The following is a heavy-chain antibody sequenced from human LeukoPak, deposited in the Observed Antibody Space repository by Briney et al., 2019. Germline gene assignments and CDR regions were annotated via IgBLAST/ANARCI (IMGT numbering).Heavy chain of an antibody. CDR1: GFTFSSYA. CDR3: ARDKNGYCSSTSCPRGDYYYYMDV. Sequence: PGGSLRLSCAASGFTFSSYAMHWVRQAPGKGLEWVAVISYDGSNKYYADSVKGRFTISRDNAKNSLYLQMNSLRVEDTAVYYCARDKNGYCSSTSCPRGDYYYYMDVWGKGTTVTVSS. J-gene: IGHJ6*03. CDR2: ISYDGSNK. D-gene: IGHD2-2*03. V-gene: IGHV3-30*04.